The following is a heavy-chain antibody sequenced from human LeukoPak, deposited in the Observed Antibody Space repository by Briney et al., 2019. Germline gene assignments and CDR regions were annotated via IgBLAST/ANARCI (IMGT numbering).Heavy chain of an antibody. CDR2: TYYRSKWNN. CDR1: GDSVSSISAA. Sequence: SQTLSLTCVISGDSVSSISAAWNWIRQSPSGGLEWRGRTYYRSKWNNDYAVSVRGRITITPDTSKNQFSLQLNSVTPEDTAVYYCARDPGTQGPRPPDYWGQGTLVTVSS. J-gene: IGHJ4*02. CDR3: ARDPGTQGPRPPDY. V-gene: IGHV6-1*01. D-gene: IGHD6-6*01.